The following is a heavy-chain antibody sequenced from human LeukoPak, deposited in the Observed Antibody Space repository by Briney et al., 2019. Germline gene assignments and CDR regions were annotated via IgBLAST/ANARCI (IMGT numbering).Heavy chain of an antibody. CDR3: ARDLYTNYYDSSEWRY. V-gene: IGHV3-30-3*01. CDR2: ISHDGINK. Sequence: GGSLRLTCAASGFTSSSYAMHWVRQAPGKGLEWVAVISHDGINKYYADSVKGRFTISRDNSKNTLYLQMNSLRAEDTAVYYCARDLYTNYYDSSEWRYWGQGTLVTVSS. D-gene: IGHD3-22*01. CDR1: GFTSSSYA. J-gene: IGHJ4*02.